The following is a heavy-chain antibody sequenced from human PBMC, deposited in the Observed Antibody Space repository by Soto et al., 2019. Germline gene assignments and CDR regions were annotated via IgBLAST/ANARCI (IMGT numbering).Heavy chain of an antibody. CDR2: IYPGDSDT. CDR1: GYSFISYW. D-gene: IGHD3-10*01. J-gene: IGHJ6*02. CDR3: AGGGVRGVITRTRDYYGMDV. V-gene: IGHV5-51*01. Sequence: PGESLKISCKGSGYSFISYWIGWVRQMPGKGLEWMGIIYPGDSDTRDSPSFQGQVTISADKSISTAYLQWSSLKASDTAMYYCAGGGVRGVITRTRDYYGMDVWGQGTTVTGSS.